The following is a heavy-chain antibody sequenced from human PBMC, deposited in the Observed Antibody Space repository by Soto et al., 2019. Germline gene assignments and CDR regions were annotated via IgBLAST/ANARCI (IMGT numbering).Heavy chain of an antibody. V-gene: IGHV4-59*01. J-gene: IGHJ5*02. CDR3: ARAQSSSYGNWFDP. D-gene: IGHD6-6*01. Sequence: SETLSLTCTVSGGSISSYYWSWIRQPPGKGLEWIGYIYYSGSTNYNPPLKSRVTISVDTSKNQFSLKLSSVTAADTAVYYCARAQSSSYGNWFDPLGQGPLGTVSS. CDR2: IYYSGST. CDR1: GGSISSYY.